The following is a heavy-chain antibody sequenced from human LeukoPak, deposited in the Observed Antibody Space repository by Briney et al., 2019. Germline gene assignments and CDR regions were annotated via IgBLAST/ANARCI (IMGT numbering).Heavy chain of an antibody. Sequence: SETLSLTCTVSGGSISSYYWSWIRQPPGKGLEWIGYIYHSGSTYYNPSLKSRVTISVDRSKNQFSLKLSSVTAADTAVYYCARGDYGDYFIGAFDIWGQGTMVTVSS. CDR3: ARGDYGDYFIGAFDI. CDR2: IYHSGST. CDR1: GGSISSYY. J-gene: IGHJ3*02. D-gene: IGHD4-17*01. V-gene: IGHV4-59*12.